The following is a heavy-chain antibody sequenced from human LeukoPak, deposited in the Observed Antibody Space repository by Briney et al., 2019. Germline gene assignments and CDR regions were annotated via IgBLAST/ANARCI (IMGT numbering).Heavy chain of an antibody. D-gene: IGHD2-15*01. Sequence: GGSLRLSCVASGFTFSTYTINWVRQAPGKGLEWVSAISGSGGSTYYADSVKGRFTISRDNSKNTLYLQMNSLRAEDTAVYYCAKASWVVAPSVLDYWGQGTLVTVSS. CDR1: GFTFSTYT. J-gene: IGHJ4*02. V-gene: IGHV3-23*01. CDR2: ISGSGGST. CDR3: AKASWVVAPSVLDY.